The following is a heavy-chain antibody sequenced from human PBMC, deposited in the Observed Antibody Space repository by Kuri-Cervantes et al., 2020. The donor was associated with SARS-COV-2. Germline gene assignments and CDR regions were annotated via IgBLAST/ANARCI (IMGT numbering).Heavy chain of an antibody. J-gene: IGHJ1*01. CDR2: ISAYNGNT. Sequence: ASVKVSCKASGYTFTSYDINWVRQATGQGLEWMGWISAYNGNTNYAQKLQGRVTMTTDTSTSTAYMELRSLRSDDTAVYYCARVRTYCSSTSCYTGYFQHWGQGTLVTVSS. CDR1: GYTFTSYD. CDR3: ARVRTYCSSTSCYTGYFQH. D-gene: IGHD2-2*02. V-gene: IGHV1-18*01.